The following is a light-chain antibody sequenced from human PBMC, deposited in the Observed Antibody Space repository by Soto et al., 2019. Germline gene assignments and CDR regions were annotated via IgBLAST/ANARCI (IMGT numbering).Light chain of an antibody. CDR2: GAS. CDR1: ESVGSGY. CDR3: QQYYNWPPYT. Sequence: EIVLTQSPGTLSLSPGERATLSCRASESVGSGYFAWFQQKPGQAPRLLVHGASTRATGVPARFTGIGSGTDFTLTISGLQSDDFAVYYCQQYYNWPPYTFGQGTKVDNK. J-gene: IGKJ2*01. V-gene: IGKV3-15*01.